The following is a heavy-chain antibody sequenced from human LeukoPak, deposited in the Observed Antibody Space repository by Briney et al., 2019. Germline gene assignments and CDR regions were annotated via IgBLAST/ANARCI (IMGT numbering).Heavy chain of an antibody. CDR3: ARASMGAISIAFDI. CDR2: IIPILGIA. D-gene: IGHD1-26*01. V-gene: IGHV1-69*02. Sequence: SVKVSCKASGGTFSSYTISWVRQAPGQGLEWMGRIIPILGIANYAQKFQGRVTITADKSTSTAYMELSSLRSEDTAVYYCARASMGAISIAFDIWGQGTMVTVSS. J-gene: IGHJ3*02. CDR1: GGTFSSYT.